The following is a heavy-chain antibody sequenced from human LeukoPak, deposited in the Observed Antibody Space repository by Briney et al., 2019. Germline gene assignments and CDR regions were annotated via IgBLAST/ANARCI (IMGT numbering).Heavy chain of an antibody. Sequence: GASVKVSCKASGGTFSSYAISWVRQAPGQGLEWMGGIIPIFGTANYAQKFQGRVTITADKSTSTAYMELSSLRSEDTAVYYCAVSYDILTGYYPFAYWGQGTLVTVSS. CDR1: GGTFSSYA. CDR2: IIPIFGTA. D-gene: IGHD3-9*01. V-gene: IGHV1-69*06. CDR3: AVSYDILTGYYPFAY. J-gene: IGHJ4*02.